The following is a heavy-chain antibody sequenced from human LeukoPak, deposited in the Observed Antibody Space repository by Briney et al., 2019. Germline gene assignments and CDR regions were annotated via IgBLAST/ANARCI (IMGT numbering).Heavy chain of an antibody. J-gene: IGHJ6*03. Sequence: GGSLRLSCAVSGFTLSNYSMNWVRQAPGKGLEWNSYISGSGFTIHYADSVKGRFTISRDNAKNSLYLQMNSLRAEDTAVYYCARGVPKTSYYYYYMDVWGKGTTVTVSS. CDR3: ARGVPKTSYYYYYMDV. D-gene: IGHD4-11*01. V-gene: IGHV3-48*01. CDR2: ISGSGFTI. CDR1: GFTLSNYS.